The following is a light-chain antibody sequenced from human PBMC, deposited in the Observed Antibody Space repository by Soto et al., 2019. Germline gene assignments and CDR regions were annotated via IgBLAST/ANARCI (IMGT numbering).Light chain of an antibody. CDR2: GSS. CDR1: QSVSSN. J-gene: IGKJ1*01. Sequence: EIVITHSPVTLSVSPGERATLSCRASQSVSSNLAWYQQKPGQAPRLLIYGSSSRATDIPDRFSGSGSGTDFTLTISTLEPEDFAIYYCQQYGYSWTFGQGTKV. CDR3: QQYGYSWT. V-gene: IGKV3-20*01.